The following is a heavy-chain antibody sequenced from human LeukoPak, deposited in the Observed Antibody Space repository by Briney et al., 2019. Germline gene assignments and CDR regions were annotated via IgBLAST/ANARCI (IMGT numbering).Heavy chain of an antibody. V-gene: IGHV1-2*02. CDR2: INPNSGGT. CDR3: AGDWVYYGSGSYYKV. CDR1: GYTFTGYY. D-gene: IGHD3-10*01. J-gene: IGHJ4*02. Sequence: ASVKVSCKASGYTFTGYYMHWVRQAPGQGLEWMGWINPNSGGTNYAQKFQGRVTMTRDTSISTAYMELSRLRSDDTAVYYCAGDWVYYGSGSYYKVWGQGTLVTVSS.